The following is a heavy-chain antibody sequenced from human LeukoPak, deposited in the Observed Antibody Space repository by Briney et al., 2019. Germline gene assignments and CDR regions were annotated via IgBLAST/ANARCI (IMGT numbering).Heavy chain of an antibody. CDR2: IIPIFGTA. Sequence: ASVKVSCKASGGTFSSYAISWVRQAPGQGLEWMGGIIPIFGTANYAQKFQGRVTITADKSTSTAYMELSSLRSEDTAVYYCARAVAVAAYYFDYWGQGTLVTVSS. J-gene: IGHJ4*02. CDR3: ARAVAVAAYYFDY. V-gene: IGHV1-69*06. CDR1: GGTFSSYA. D-gene: IGHD6-19*01.